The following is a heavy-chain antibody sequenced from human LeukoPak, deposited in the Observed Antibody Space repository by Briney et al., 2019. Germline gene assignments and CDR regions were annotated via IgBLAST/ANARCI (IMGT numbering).Heavy chain of an antibody. CDR3: ARSGGSGFQLDS. D-gene: IGHD3-16*01. Sequence: PPETLSLNCTVPGGSIRPYYWSWLRQPAGKALEWIGRTSTTGSTNYNPSLKSPVSMSLDTSKNQFSLKLSSVTAADTAVYYCARSGGSGFQLDSWGQGTLVIVSS. J-gene: IGHJ4*02. CDR1: GGSIRPYY. CDR2: TSTTGST. V-gene: IGHV4-4*07.